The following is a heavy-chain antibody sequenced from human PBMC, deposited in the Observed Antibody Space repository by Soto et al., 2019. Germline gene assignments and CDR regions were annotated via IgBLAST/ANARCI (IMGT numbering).Heavy chain of an antibody. J-gene: IGHJ4*02. D-gene: IGHD2-2*01. CDR3: VKDRLASTRGRFDF. CDR2: IGWRSFAL. Sequence: LSLTCAVFGGSFSDYAMHWVRQVAGKGLEWVAGIGWRSFALGYADSVKGRFTISRDNAKKSLYLQMNSLRAEDSALYFCVKDRLASTRGRFDFWGQGTLVTVSS. V-gene: IGHV3-9*01. CDR1: GGSFSDYA.